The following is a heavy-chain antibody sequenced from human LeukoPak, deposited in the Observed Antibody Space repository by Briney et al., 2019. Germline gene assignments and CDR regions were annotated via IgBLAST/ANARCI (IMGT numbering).Heavy chain of an antibody. CDR3: ARLGRGRYFDY. CDR1: GGSISSYY. V-gene: IGHV4-4*09. D-gene: IGHD7-27*01. Sequence: KTSETLSLTCTVSGGSISSYYWSWIRQPPGKGLEWIGYIYTSGSTNYNPSLKSRVTISVDTSKNQFSLKLSSVTAADTAVYYCARLGRGRYFDYWGQGTLVTVSS. J-gene: IGHJ4*02. CDR2: IYTSGST.